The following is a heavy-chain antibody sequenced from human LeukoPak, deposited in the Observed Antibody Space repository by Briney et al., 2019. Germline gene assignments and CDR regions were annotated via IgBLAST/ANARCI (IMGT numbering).Heavy chain of an antibody. CDR2: IYYSGST. CDR3: ARRTTDWNMYYFDY. V-gene: IGHV4-59*08. D-gene: IGHD1-1*01. CDR1: GGSISSYY. J-gene: IGHJ4*02. Sequence: ETLSLTCTVSGGSISSYYWSWIRQPPGKGLEWIGYIYYSGSTNYNPPLKSRVTISVDTSKNQFSLKLSSVTAADTAVYYCARRTTDWNMYYFDYWGQGTLVTVSS.